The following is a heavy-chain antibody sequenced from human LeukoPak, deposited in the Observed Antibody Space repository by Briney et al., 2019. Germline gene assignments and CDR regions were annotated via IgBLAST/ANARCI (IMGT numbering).Heavy chain of an antibody. J-gene: IGHJ4*02. CDR2: ISGSGDNT. CDR1: GFTFSSYA. V-gene: IGHV3-23*01. CDR3: AKGSYYDSSGSFYFDY. D-gene: IGHD3-22*01. Sequence: GGSPRLSCAASGFTFSSYAMSWVRQAPGRGLEWVSGISGSGDNTYYADSVKGRFTISRDNSKNTPYVQVNSLGTEDTAAYYCAKGSYYDSSGSFYFDYWGQGTLVTVSS.